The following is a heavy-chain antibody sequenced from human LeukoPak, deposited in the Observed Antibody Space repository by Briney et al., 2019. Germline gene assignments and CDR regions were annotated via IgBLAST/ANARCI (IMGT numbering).Heavy chain of an antibody. CDR3: ARSSRAARYGNWFDP. CDR2: IYYSGST. CDR1: GGSISSGDYY. J-gene: IGHJ5*02. D-gene: IGHD6-6*01. V-gene: IGHV4-30-4*08. Sequence: SETLSLTCTVSGGSISSGDYYWSWIRQPPGKGLEWFGYIYYSGSTYYNPSLKSRVTISVDTSKNQFSLKLSSVTAADTAVYYCARSSRAARYGNWFDPWGQRTLVTVSS.